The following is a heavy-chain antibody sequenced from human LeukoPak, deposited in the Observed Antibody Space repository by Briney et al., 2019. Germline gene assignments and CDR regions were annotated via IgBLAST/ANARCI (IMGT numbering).Heavy chain of an antibody. V-gene: IGHV1-2*02. D-gene: IGHD3-3*01. J-gene: IGHJ6*03. Sequence: ASVKVSCKASGYTFTGYYMHWVRQAPGQGLEWMGWINPNSGGTNYAQKFQGRVTMTRDTSISTAYMELSRLRSDDTAVYYCARGLVTLRWGYYYYYMDVWGKGTTVTVSS. CDR3: ARGLVTLRWGYYYYYMDV. CDR1: GYTFTGYY. CDR2: INPNSGGT.